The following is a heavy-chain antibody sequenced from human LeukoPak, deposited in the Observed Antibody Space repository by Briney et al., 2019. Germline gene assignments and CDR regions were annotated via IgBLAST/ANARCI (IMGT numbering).Heavy chain of an antibody. CDR1: GYTFTSYA. D-gene: IGHD3-22*01. CDR3: ARPYTYYYDSSGHYYFDY. J-gene: IGHJ4*02. Sequence: GASVKVSCKASGYTFTSYAMHWVRQAPGQRLEWMGWINAGNGNTKYSQKFQGRVTITRDTSASTAYMELSSLRSEDTAVYYCARPYTYYYDSSGHYYFDYWGQGTLVTVSS. V-gene: IGHV1-3*01. CDR2: INAGNGNT.